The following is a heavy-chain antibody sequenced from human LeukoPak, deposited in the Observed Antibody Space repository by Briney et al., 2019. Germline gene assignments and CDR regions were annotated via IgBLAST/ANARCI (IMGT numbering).Heavy chain of an antibody. D-gene: IGHD3-10*01. CDR2: INPSGGST. V-gene: IGHV1-46*01. Sequence: GASVKVSCKASGYTFTSYYMHWVRQAPGQGLEWMGIINPSGGSTSYAQKFQGRVTMTRDMSTSTVYMELSSLRSEDTAVYYCAREKRVGYYGSGSSNWFDPWGQGTLVTVSS. CDR1: GYTFTSYY. J-gene: IGHJ5*02. CDR3: AREKRVGYYGSGSSNWFDP.